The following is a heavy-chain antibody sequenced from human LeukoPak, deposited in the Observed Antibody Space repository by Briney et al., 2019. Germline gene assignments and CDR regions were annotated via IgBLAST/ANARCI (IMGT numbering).Heavy chain of an antibody. Sequence: EGSLRLSCAASGFTFDDYGMHWVRQAPGKGLQWVSLISGLGGSTYYADSVKGRFTISRDNSKNSLYLQMNSLRTEDTALYCCAKEGYSYGYYFDYWGQGTLVTVSS. CDR3: AKEGYSYGYYFDY. J-gene: IGHJ4*02. V-gene: IGHV3-43*02. D-gene: IGHD5-18*01. CDR2: ISGLGGST. CDR1: GFTFDDYG.